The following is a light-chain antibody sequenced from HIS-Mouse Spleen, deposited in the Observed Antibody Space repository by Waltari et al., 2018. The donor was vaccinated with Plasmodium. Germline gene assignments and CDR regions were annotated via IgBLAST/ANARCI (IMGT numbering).Light chain of an antibody. CDR2: YNSDSDK. V-gene: IGLV5-45*03. Sequence: QAVLTQPSSLSASPGASASLTCTLRSGINVGTYRIYWYQQKPGSPPQYLLRYNSDSDKQKGSGVPSRFSGSKDASANAGILLISGLQSEDEADYYCMIWHSSAWVFGGGTKLTVL. CDR1: SGINVGTYR. J-gene: IGLJ3*02. CDR3: MIWHSSAWV.